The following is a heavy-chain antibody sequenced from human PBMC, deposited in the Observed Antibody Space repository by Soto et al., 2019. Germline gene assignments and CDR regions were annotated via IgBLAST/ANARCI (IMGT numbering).Heavy chain of an antibody. CDR2: IDHSSSSV. J-gene: IGHJ2*01. V-gene: IGHV3-48*04. Sequence: EVQLVESGGGLVQPGGSLRLSCAASGFRFSSYSMNWVRQAPGKGPEWVSYIDHSSSSVRYGDSVEGRFTISRDNAKDSLSLQMNSLRVEDAAMYYCAVGIAVARGYFDLWGRCTLVTVSS. CDR1: GFRFSSYS. CDR3: AVGIAVARGYFDL. D-gene: IGHD6-19*01.